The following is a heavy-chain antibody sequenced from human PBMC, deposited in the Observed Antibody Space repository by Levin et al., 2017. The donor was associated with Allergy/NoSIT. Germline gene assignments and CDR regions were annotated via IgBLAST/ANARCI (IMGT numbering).Heavy chain of an antibody. V-gene: IGHV2-5*02. J-gene: IGHJ4*02. CDR1: GFSLDTFGVG. CDR3: TQSFDY. CDR2: IYWDDDK. Sequence: SGPTLVKPTQTLTLTCTFSGFSLDTFGVGVAWVRQPPGKALEWLALIYWDDDKRYSPSLKSRLTITKDNSKNEVVLKMTNMDPVDTATYYCTQSFDYWGPGTLVTVSS.